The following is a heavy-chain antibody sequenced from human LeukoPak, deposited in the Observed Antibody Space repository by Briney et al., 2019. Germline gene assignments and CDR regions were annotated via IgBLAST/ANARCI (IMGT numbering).Heavy chain of an antibody. CDR1: GYSFTSHW. D-gene: IGHD6-13*01. CDR3: ARVPLNSSRSFGDMAV. CDR2: IDPSDSYT. Sequence: GESLKISCKGSGYSFTSHWISWVRQMPGKGLEWMGKIDPSDSYTNYSPSFQGHVTISADKSISTAYLQWSSLKASDTAMYYCARVPLNSSRSFGDMAVWGQGTTVTVSS. J-gene: IGHJ6*02. V-gene: IGHV5-10-1*01.